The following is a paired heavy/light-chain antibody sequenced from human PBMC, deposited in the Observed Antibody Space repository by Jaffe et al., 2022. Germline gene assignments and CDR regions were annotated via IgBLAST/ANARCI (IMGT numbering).Heavy chain of an antibody. CDR2: IHHSESP. J-gene: IGHJ5*01. D-gene: IGHD6-13*01. CDR1: GGSISSNW. Sequence: QVQLQESGPGLVKPSGTLSLTCAVSGGSISSNWWSWVRQAPGKGLEWIGEIHHSESPNYNPSLESRVTILVDRSKNQFSLTLTSVTAADTALYYCARDTAGSSSHNYYDSWGQGILVTVSS. V-gene: IGHV4-4*02. CDR3: ARDTAGSSSHNYYDS.
Light chain of an antibody. Sequence: DIQMTQSPSSLSASVGDRVTITCRASQSISSRLNWYQQKPGKAPELLIYTTSTLLSGVPSRFSGAESGTDFTLTINSLQREDFATYYCQQGHSVPYTFGQGTKLEIK. CDR1: QSISSR. V-gene: IGKV1-39*01. CDR3: QQGHSVPYT. J-gene: IGKJ2*01. CDR2: TTS.